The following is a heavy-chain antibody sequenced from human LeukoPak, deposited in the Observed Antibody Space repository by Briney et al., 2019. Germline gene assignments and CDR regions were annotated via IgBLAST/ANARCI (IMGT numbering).Heavy chain of an antibody. CDR2: ISYDGNNQ. CDR1: GFSFRSYG. J-gene: IGHJ6*02. V-gene: IGHV3-30*18. Sequence: HPGGSLRLSCAASGFSFRSYGMHWVRQAPGKGLEWVAVISYDGNNQYYADSVKGRFTISRENSKNTLYLQMNSLRAEDTAVYYCSKDGSTVISYYYGMDVWGQGTTVTVSS. CDR3: SKDGSTVISYYYGMDV. D-gene: IGHD4-17*01.